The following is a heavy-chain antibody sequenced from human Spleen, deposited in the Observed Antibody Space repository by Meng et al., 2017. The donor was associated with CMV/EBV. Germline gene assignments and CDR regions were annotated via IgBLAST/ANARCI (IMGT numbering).Heavy chain of an antibody. CDR1: GYTFTGYY. V-gene: IGHV1-2*02. CDR3: ARDRIVVTDTFAVNWFDP. CDR2: INPNSGDR. J-gene: IGHJ5*02. D-gene: IGHD3-22*01. Sequence: ASVKVSCKASGYTFTGYYIHWVRQAPGQGLEWMGWINPNSGDRKCAQKFQGRVTMTRDTSTNTAYLQLSSLESDDTAVYYCARDRIVVTDTFAVNWFDPWGQGTRVTVSS.